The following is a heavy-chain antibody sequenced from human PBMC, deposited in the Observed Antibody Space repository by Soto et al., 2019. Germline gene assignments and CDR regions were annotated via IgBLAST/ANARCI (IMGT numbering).Heavy chain of an antibody. CDR1: GYSFTSYW. D-gene: IGHD2-2*01. V-gene: IGHV5-51*01. CDR3: ARQDIVVVPAATTTQKYYCYGMDV. CDR2: IYPGDSDT. J-gene: IGHJ6*02. Sequence: GESLKISCKGSGYSFTSYWIGWARQMPGKGLEWMGIIYPGDSDTRYSPSFQGQVTISADKSISTAYLQWSSLKASDTAMYYCARQDIVVVPAATTTQKYYCYGMDVWGQGTTVTVSS.